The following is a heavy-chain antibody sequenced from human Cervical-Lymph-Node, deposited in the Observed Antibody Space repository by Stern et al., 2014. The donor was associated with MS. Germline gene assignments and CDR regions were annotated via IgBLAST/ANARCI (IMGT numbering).Heavy chain of an antibody. D-gene: IGHD1-26*01. Sequence: VQLVESGPGLVKPSQTLSLTCTVSGGSISSSGYYWSWIRQPADKGLEWIGRIHDSGSTYYNPSLKSRVTISMDTAQNQFSLKLPSGTAADTAVYYCATTRWDLFTWNWFDPWGQGTLVTVSS. CDR1: GGSISSSGYY. V-gene: IGHV4-61*02. J-gene: IGHJ5*02. CDR2: IHDSGST. CDR3: ATTRWDLFTWNWFDP.